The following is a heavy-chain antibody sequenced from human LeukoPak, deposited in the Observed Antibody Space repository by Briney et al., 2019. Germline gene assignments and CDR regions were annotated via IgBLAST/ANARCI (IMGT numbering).Heavy chain of an antibody. CDR2: FDPEDGET. CDR3: VTVNRYYPNIMRYFDY. CDR1: GYTLRTQLS. J-gene: IGHJ4*01. D-gene: IGHD4-17*01. Sequence: ASAKVSCKVSGYTLRTQLSMHWVRQAPGKGLEWMGGFDPEDGETLYAQKFHGRISMIKDTSTDTTYMELGRLRSDDTAVYYCVTVNRYYPNIMRYFDYWGHGTLVTVSS. V-gene: IGHV1-24*01.